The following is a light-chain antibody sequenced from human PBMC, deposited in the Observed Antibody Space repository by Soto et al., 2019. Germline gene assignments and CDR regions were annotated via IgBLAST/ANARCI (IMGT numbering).Light chain of an antibody. CDR1: QTVSNSY. V-gene: IGKV3-20*01. CDR2: GTS. CDR3: QQYGSSPWT. J-gene: IGKJ1*01. Sequence: ETVLTQSPGSLSLSLGNRATLSCRASQTVSNSYLAWYQQKPGHAPRLLIYGTSNRATGIPDRFSGSGSGTDFTLTISRLEHEDFVIYYCQQYGSSPWTFGQGTKVDIK.